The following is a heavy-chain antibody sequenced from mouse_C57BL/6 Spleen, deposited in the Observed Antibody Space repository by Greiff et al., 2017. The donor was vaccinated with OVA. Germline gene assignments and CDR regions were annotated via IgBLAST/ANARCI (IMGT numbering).Heavy chain of an antibody. V-gene: IGHV5-4*01. CDR2: ISDGGSYT. Sequence: EVHLVESGGGLVKPGGSLKLSCAASGFTFSSYAMSWVRQTPEKRLEWVATISDGGSYTYYPDNVKGRFTISRDNAKNNLYLQMSHLKSEDTAMYYCAREDGNSWYFDVWGTGTTVTVSS. D-gene: IGHD2-1*01. CDR3: AREDGNSWYFDV. J-gene: IGHJ1*03. CDR1: GFTFSSYA.